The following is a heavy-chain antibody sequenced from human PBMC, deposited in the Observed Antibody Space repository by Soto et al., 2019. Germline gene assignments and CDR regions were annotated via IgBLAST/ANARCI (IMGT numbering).Heavy chain of an antibody. Sequence: QITLKQSGPTLVKPTQTLTPTCTFSGFSLSARGVGVGWIRQPPGKALEQLALIYWSDDKPYTPSLKSRLTDTQDTSKNPVVLTMTSLDPVDTATYYCAHSPWGTAPDYWGQGTLVSVSS. CDR1: GFSLSARGVG. J-gene: IGHJ4*02. D-gene: IGHD3-16*01. V-gene: IGHV2-5*01. CDR2: IYWSDDK. CDR3: AHSPWGTAPDY.